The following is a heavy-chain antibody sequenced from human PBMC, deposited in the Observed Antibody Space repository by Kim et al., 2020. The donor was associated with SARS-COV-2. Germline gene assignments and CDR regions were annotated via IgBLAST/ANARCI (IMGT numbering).Heavy chain of an antibody. Sequence: DSVKSRCTISRDNSKNTLYLQMNSLRAEDTAVYYCANTYIVVVVASGSDYWGQGTLVTVSS. J-gene: IGHJ4*02. CDR3: ANTYIVVVVASGSDY. V-gene: IGHV3-23*01. D-gene: IGHD2-15*01.